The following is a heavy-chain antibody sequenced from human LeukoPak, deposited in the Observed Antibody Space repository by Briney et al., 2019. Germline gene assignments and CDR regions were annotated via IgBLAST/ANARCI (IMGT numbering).Heavy chain of an antibody. CDR2: INPKSGGT. Sequence: ASVKVSCKASGYTFTGYYMHWVRQAPGQGLEWMGWINPKSGGTNYPQKFQGRVTMTRDTSMSTAYMELSRLRSDDTAVYYCSRDSGYCSGGSCWYFDFWGQGTLVTASA. CDR3: SRDSGYCSGGSCWYFDF. CDR1: GYTFTGYY. D-gene: IGHD2-15*01. J-gene: IGHJ4*02. V-gene: IGHV1-2*02.